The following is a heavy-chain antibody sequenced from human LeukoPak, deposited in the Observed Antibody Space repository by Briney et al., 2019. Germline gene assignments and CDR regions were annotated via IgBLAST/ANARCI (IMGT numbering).Heavy chain of an antibody. D-gene: IGHD2-15*01. Sequence: GGSLRLSCAASGFTVSSNYMSWVRQAPGKGLEWVSVNDGGGTTYYADSVKGRFTTSRDNLKNKLYLQMNSLRAEDTAVYYCARDRGDATRGYFSYGMDVWGPGTTVTVSS. CDR1: GFTVSSNY. J-gene: IGHJ6*02. V-gene: IGHV3-66*01. CDR3: ARDRGDATRGYFSYGMDV. CDR2: NDGGGTT.